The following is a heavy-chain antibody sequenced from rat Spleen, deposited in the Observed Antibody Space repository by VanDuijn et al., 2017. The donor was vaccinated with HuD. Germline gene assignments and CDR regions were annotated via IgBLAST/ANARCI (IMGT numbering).Heavy chain of an antibody. V-gene: IGHV5-31*01. CDR3: ARGKAYYYSRTIWEFFDY. Sequence: EVQLVESGGGLVQPGRSLKLSCVASGFTFNNYWMTWIRQAPGKGLEWVASITNTGGSTNYPDSVKGRFTISRDNAKSTLYLQMDSLRSEDTATYYCARGKAYYYSRTIWEFFDYWGQGVMVTVSS. CDR2: ITNTGGST. CDR1: GFTFNNYW. J-gene: IGHJ2*01. D-gene: IGHD1-2*01.